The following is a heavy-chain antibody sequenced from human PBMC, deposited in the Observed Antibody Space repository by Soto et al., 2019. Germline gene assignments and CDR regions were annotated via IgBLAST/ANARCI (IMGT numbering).Heavy chain of an antibody. CDR2: IGTAGDT. J-gene: IGHJ6*02. CDR3: ARDFVVVPAAMPGYYYYGMDV. Sequence: GGSLRLSCAASGFTFSSYDMHWVRQATGKGLEWVSAIGTAGDTYYPGSVKGRFTISRENAKNSLYLQMNSLRAEDTAVYYCARDFVVVPAAMPGYYYYGMDVWGQGTTVTVSS. CDR1: GFTFSSYD. V-gene: IGHV3-13*01. D-gene: IGHD2-2*01.